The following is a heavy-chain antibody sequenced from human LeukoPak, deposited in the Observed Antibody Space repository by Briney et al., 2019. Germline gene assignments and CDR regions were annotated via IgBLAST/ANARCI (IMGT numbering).Heavy chain of an antibody. Sequence: GGSLRLSCAASGFTFSSYSMNWVRQAPGKGLEWVSSISSSSSYIYYADSVKGRFTISRDNAKNSLYLQMNSLRAEDTAVYYCATLSIVVVINNWFDPWGQGTLVTVSS. CDR2: ISSSSSYI. V-gene: IGHV3-21*01. CDR1: GFTFSSYS. CDR3: ATLSIVVVINNWFDP. D-gene: IGHD3-22*01. J-gene: IGHJ5*02.